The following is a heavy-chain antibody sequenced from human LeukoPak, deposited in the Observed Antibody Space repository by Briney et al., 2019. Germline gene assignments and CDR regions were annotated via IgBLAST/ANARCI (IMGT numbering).Heavy chain of an antibody. CDR1: GLSFSDYA. Sequence: PGGSLRPSCSASGLSFSDYAMSSVSQPPGKELEWVSAISTSGGTTDYAASVKGRFTISRDNSRNPLYLQMNSLRAEDTAVYYCASRSGGYRHFDDWGQGTLVTVSS. J-gene: IGHJ4*02. D-gene: IGHD3-10*01. V-gene: IGHV3-23*01. CDR2: ISTSGGTT. CDR3: ASRSGGYRHFDD.